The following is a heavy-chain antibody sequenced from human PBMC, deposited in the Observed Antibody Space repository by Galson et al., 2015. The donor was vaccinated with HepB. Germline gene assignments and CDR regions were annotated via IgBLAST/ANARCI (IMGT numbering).Heavy chain of an antibody. CDR1: GYTFTSYA. J-gene: IGHJ3*02. D-gene: IGHD3-22*01. CDR3: AGSYYYDSSGYNDAFDI. CDR2: INAGNGNT. V-gene: IGHV1-3*01. Sequence: SVKVSCKASGYTFTSYAMHWVRQAPGQRLEWMGWINAGNGNTKYSQKFQGRVTITRDTSASTAYMELSSLRSEDTAVYYCAGSYYYDSSGYNDAFDIWGQGTMVTVSS.